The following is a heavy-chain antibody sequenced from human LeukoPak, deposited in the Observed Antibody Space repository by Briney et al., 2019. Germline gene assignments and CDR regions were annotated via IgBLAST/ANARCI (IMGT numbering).Heavy chain of an antibody. Sequence: ASVKVSCKASGYTFTSYDINWVRQATGQGLEWMGWMNPNSGNTGYAQKFQGRVTMTRNTSISTAYMELSSLRSGDTAVYYCARGGPVAATHKYFQHWGQGTLVTVSS. V-gene: IGHV1-8*01. D-gene: IGHD6-19*01. CDR3: ARGGPVAATHKYFQH. CDR2: MNPNSGNT. CDR1: GYTFTSYD. J-gene: IGHJ1*01.